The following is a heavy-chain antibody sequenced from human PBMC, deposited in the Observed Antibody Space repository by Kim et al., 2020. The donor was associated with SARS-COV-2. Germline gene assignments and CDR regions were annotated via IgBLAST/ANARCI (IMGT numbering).Heavy chain of an antibody. Sequence: GGSLRLSCAASGFTFNNYAMTWVRQVPGKGLEWVSGISGSGDTTFYADSVKGRFTISRDNSKNMLYLQMNSLRVEDAALYYCAKDVYSGFGGVAAYFEHWGQGALVTVSS. CDR2: ISGSGDTT. V-gene: IGHV3-23*01. J-gene: IGHJ1*01. D-gene: IGHD5-12*01. CDR1: GFTFNNYA. CDR3: AKDVYSGFGGVAAYFEH.